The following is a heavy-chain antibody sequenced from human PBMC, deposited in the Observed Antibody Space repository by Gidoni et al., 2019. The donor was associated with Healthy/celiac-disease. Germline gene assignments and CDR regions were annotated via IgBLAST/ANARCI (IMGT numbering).Heavy chain of an antibody. Sequence: QVQLVESGGGVVQPGRSLRLSCAASGFTFSRYGLHWVRQAPGKGLEWVAVISYDGSNKYYADSVKGRFTISRDNSKNKLYLQMNSLRAEDTAVYYCAKGALRFLEWLPNRNWFDPWGQGTLVTVSS. CDR1: GFTFSRYG. V-gene: IGHV3-30*18. CDR3: AKGALRFLEWLPNRNWFDP. D-gene: IGHD3-3*01. J-gene: IGHJ5*02. CDR2: ISYDGSNK.